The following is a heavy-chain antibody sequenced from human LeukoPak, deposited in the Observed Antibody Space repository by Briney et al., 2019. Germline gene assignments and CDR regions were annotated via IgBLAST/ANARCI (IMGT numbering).Heavy chain of an antibody. J-gene: IGHJ5*02. Sequence: ASVKVSCKASGYTFTGYYMHLVRQAPGQGLEWMGWINPNSGGTNYAQKFQGRVTMTRDTSISTAYMELSRLRSDDTAVYYCARDGGQYYYDSSGYLSVLHVNWFDPWGQGTLVTVSS. D-gene: IGHD3-22*01. CDR3: ARDGGQYYYDSSGYLSVLHVNWFDP. CDR2: INPNSGGT. CDR1: GYTFTGYY. V-gene: IGHV1-2*02.